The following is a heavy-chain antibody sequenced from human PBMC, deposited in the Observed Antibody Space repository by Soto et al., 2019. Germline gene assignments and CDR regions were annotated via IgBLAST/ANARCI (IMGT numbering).Heavy chain of an antibody. CDR3: ARDRATTVTKGAYNWFDP. V-gene: IGHV1-69*13. D-gene: IGHD4-17*01. CDR2: IIPIFGTT. J-gene: IGHJ5*02. CDR1: GYTLTELS. Sequence: SVKVSCKVSGYTLTELSMHWVRQAPGKGLEWMGGIIPIFGTTNYAQNFQGRVTITADESTSTAYMELSSLRSEDTALYYCARDRATTVTKGAYNWFDPWGQGTLVTVSS.